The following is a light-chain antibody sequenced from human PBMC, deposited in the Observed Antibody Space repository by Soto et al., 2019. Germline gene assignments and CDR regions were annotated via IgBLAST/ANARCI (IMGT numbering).Light chain of an antibody. J-gene: IGLJ3*02. CDR1: SSDVGAYNS. Sequence: QSALTQPASVSGSPGQSITISCTGTSSDVGAYNSVSWYQQHPGKAPKLMIYEVTNRPSGVSNRFSGSKSDNTASLTISGLQAEDEADYYCTSYTSSSTWVFGGGTKVTVL. CDR2: EVT. CDR3: TSYTSSSTWV. V-gene: IGLV2-14*01.